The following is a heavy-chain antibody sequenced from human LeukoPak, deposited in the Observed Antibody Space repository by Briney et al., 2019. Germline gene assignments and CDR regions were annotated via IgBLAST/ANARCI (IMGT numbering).Heavy chain of an antibody. CDR2: INPNSGGT. CDR1: GYTFTGYY. Sequence: ASVKVSCKASGYTFTGYYMHWVRRAPGQGLEWMGWINPNSGGTNYAQKFQGRVTMTRDTSISTAYMELSRLRSDDTAVYYCARVITMVRGVQEPFDYWGQGTLVTVSS. V-gene: IGHV1-2*02. CDR3: ARVITMVRGVQEPFDY. D-gene: IGHD3-10*01. J-gene: IGHJ4*02.